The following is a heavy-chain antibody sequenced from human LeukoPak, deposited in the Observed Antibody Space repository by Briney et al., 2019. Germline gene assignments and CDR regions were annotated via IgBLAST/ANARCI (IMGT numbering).Heavy chain of an antibody. CDR1: GFTFSSNS. D-gene: IGHD3-22*01. CDR3: AREEYYYDSSGYDY. V-gene: IGHV3-72*01. Sequence: GGSLRLSCAASGFTFSSNSMNWVRQAPGRGLEWVGRTRNKANSYTTEYAASVKGRFTISRDDSKNSLYLQMNSLKTEDTAVYYCAREEYYYDSSGYDYWGQGTLVTVSS. J-gene: IGHJ4*02. CDR2: TRNKANSYTT.